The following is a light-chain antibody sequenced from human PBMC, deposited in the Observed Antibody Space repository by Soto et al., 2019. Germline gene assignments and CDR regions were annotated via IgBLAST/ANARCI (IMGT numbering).Light chain of an antibody. Sequence: QSVLTQPASVSGSPGQSITISCTGTSSDVGGYNYVSWYQQHPGKAPKLMIYEVSTRPSGVYNRFSGSKSCHTASLTISGLQAEDDADYCCGSYASTIYVFGAGTKLTVL. CDR2: EVS. V-gene: IGLV2-14*01. CDR1: SSDVGGYNY. J-gene: IGLJ1*01. CDR3: GSYASTIYV.